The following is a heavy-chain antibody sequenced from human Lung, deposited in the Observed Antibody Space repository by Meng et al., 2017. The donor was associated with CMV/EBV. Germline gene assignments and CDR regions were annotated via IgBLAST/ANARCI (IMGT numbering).Heavy chain of an antibody. J-gene: IGHJ6*02. Sequence: GGSLRLSCAASGFTFSSYSMNWVRQAPGKGLEWVANIKQDGSEKYYVDSVKGRFTISRDNAKNSLYLQMNSLRAEDTAVYYCARDPRGINIVVVHNGMDVWGQGXTVTVSS. V-gene: IGHV3-7*01. D-gene: IGHD2-2*01. CDR3: ARDPRGINIVVVHNGMDV. CDR1: GFTFSSYS. CDR2: IKQDGSEK.